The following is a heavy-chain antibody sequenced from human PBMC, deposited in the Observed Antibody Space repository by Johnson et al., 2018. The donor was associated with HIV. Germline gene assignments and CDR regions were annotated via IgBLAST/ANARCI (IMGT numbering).Heavy chain of an antibody. J-gene: IGHJ3*02. D-gene: IGHD3-10*01. V-gene: IGHV3-30*02. CDR3: ARDRGQRAPLCAFDI. CDR2: IRYDGSNK. CDR1: GFTFRSYG. Sequence: QVQLVESGGGLVKPGGSLRLSCAVSGFTFRSYGMHWVRQAPGKGLEWVAFIRYDGSNKYYADSVKGRFTISRDNAKNSLYLQMNSLRAEDTALYYCARDRGQRAPLCAFDIWGQGTMVTVSS.